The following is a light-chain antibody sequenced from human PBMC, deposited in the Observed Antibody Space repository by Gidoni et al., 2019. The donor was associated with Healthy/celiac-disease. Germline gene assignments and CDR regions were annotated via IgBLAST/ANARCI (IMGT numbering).Light chain of an antibody. CDR1: QSLLHSNGYNY. Sequence: DIVMTQSPLSLPVTPGEPASISCRSSQSLLHSNGYNYLDWYLQKPGQSPQLLIYLGSNRASGVPDRFSGSGSGTDFTLKISRVEAEDVGGYYCRQALQTWTFGQGTKVEIK. CDR2: LGS. J-gene: IGKJ1*01. CDR3: RQALQTWT. V-gene: IGKV2-28*01.